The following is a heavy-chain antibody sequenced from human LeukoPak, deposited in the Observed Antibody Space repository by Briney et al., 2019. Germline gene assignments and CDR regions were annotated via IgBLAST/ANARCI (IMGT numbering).Heavy chain of an antibody. CDR1: ALTFSNYW. CDR3: TRAGQAYGLDH. J-gene: IGHJ4*02. D-gene: IGHD3-10*01. V-gene: IGHV3-74*01. Sequence: GGPRRLSCPTSALTFSNYWMHYVRQAPGKWLVSVSRNNGDGSRTIYADSVKGRFTISRDNAKNTLYLQMNSLRVDDTAAYYCTRAGQAYGLDHWGQGNLVTVSS. CDR2: NNGDGSRT.